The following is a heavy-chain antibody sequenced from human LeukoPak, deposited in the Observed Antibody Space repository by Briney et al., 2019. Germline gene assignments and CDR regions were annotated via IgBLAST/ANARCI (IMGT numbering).Heavy chain of an antibody. CDR3: ARYERIGSCTGGACYYGLDV. CDR1: GASISRFY. Sequence: SETLSLTCSVSGASISRFYWVWVRQTPGNGLEWIGYRSYSGGTKYNPSLKNRVSTSVDTSRNQFSLKLTSVTAADTAVYYCARYERIGSCTGGACYYGLDVWGQGTTVTVS. V-gene: IGHV4-59*01. J-gene: IGHJ6*02. CDR2: RSYSGGT. D-gene: IGHD2-8*02.